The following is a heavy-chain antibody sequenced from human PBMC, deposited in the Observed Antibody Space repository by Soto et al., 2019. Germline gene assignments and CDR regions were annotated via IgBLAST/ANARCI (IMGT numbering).Heavy chain of an antibody. V-gene: IGHV1-18*01. J-gene: IGHJ5*02. CDR1: GYTFTSYG. D-gene: IGHD1-7*01. Sequence: QVQLVQSGAEVKKPGASVKVSCKASGYTFTSYGICWVRQAPGQGLEWMGWISAYNGNTNYAQKLQGRVTMTTDTSTSTAYMELRSLRSDDTAVYYCARDEGYKWNYGGSWFDPWGQGTLVTVSS. CDR3: ARDEGYKWNYGGSWFDP. CDR2: ISAYNGNT.